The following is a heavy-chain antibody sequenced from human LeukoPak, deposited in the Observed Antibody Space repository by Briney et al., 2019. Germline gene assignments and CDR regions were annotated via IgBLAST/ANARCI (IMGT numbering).Heavy chain of an antibody. D-gene: IGHD4-11*01. CDR2: INPSSGGT. CDR3: ARSPDYSRFDY. Sequence: GASVKVSCKASGYTFIGYYIHWMRQAPGQGLEWMGWINPSSGGTIYAQKFQGRVTMTRLTSINIAYMELRRLTSDDTAVYYCARSPDYSRFDYWGQGTLITVSS. CDR1: GYTFIGYY. J-gene: IGHJ4*02. V-gene: IGHV1-2*02.